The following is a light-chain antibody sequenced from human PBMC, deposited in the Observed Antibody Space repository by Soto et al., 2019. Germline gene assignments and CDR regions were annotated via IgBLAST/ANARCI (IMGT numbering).Light chain of an antibody. J-gene: IGLJ1*01. V-gene: IGLV2-14*01. CDR3: SSYTNTSTLYV. Sequence: SVLTAPASVSGSTGQSITISRTGTSSDVGGYNYVSWYQQHPGKAPKLMISEVSNRPSGVSNRFSGSKSGNTASLTISGLQAEDEADYYCSSYTNTSTLYVFGTGTKVTVL. CDR2: EVS. CDR1: SSDVGGYNY.